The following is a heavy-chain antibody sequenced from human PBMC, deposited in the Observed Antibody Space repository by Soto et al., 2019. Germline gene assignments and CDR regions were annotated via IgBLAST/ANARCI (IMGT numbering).Heavy chain of an antibody. J-gene: IGHJ3*02. D-gene: IGHD3-9*01. Sequence: QVQLQESGPGLMKPSETLSLSCTVSGDSVSSDSSSWTWVRQPPGKGLEWIGYIYYSGSTNYNPSLKSRVTISVDTSKNQFSLKLSSVTAADTAVYYCARDTAVKYFDYAFDIWGQGTMVTVSS. CDR3: ARDTAVKYFDYAFDI. CDR2: IYYSGST. CDR1: GDSVSSDSSS. V-gene: IGHV4-61*01.